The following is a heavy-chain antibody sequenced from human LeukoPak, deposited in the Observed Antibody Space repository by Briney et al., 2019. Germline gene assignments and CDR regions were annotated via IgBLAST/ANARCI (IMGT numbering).Heavy chain of an antibody. CDR3: ARQVWFGESHFDY. D-gene: IGHD3-10*01. CDR1: GGTFSSYA. CDR2: IIPIFGTA. Sequence: ASVKVSCKASGGTFSSYAISWVRQAPGQGLEWMGGIIPIFGTANYAQKFQGRVTITADKSTSTAYMELSSLRSEDTAVYYCARQVWFGESHFDYWGQGTLVTVFS. J-gene: IGHJ4*02. V-gene: IGHV1-69*06.